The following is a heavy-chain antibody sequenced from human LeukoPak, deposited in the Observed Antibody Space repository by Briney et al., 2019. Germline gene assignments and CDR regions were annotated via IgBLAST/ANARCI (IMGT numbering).Heavy chain of an antibody. Sequence: SESLSLTCAVSGGSFSGYYWSWIRQPPGKGLEWIGEINHSGNTNYNTSLKSRVTISVDTPKNQFSLKLSSVTAADTPVYYCARDGLRYYYRGDAFDIWGQGTMVTVSS. J-gene: IGHJ3*02. V-gene: IGHV4-34*01. D-gene: IGHD3-22*01. CDR1: GGSFSGYY. CDR2: INHSGNT. CDR3: ARDGLRYYYRGDAFDI.